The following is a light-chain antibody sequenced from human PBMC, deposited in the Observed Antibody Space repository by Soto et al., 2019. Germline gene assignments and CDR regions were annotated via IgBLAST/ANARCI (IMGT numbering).Light chain of an antibody. Sequence: EIVWTQSPGTLYLSPGERATLSCRASQSVSSTYLAWYQQKPGQAPRLLIYGTSSRATGIPDRFSGSGSGTDFTLTVSSLQPEDFATYYCLQDHDDSWTFGQGTKVDIK. CDR2: GTS. J-gene: IGKJ1*01. CDR1: QSVSSTY. V-gene: IGKV3-20*01. CDR3: LQDHDDSWT.